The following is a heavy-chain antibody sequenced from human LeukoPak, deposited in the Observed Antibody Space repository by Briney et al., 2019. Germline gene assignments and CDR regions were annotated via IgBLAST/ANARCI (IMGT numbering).Heavy chain of an antibody. D-gene: IGHD6-19*01. CDR3: ARASVAVV. CDR1: GFTFSSYG. J-gene: IGHJ4*02. Sequence: GRSLRLSCAASGFTFSSYGMHWVRQAPGKGLEWVAVISYDGSNKYYADSVKGRFTISRDNSKNTLYLQMNSLRAEDTAVYYCARASVAVVWGQGTLVTVSS. CDR2: ISYDGSNK. V-gene: IGHV3-30*03.